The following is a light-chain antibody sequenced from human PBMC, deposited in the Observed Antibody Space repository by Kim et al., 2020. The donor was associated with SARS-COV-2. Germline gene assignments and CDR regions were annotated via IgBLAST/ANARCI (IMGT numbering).Light chain of an antibody. V-gene: IGLV4-69*01. CDR3: QTWGTGIKV. CDR1: SGHSSYA. Sequence: SVKLTCTLSSGHSSYAIAWHQQQPEKGPRYLMKLNSDGSHSKGDGIPDRFSGSSSGAERYLTISSLQSEDEADYYCQTWGTGIKVFGGGTQLTVL. J-gene: IGLJ3*02. CDR2: LNSDGSH.